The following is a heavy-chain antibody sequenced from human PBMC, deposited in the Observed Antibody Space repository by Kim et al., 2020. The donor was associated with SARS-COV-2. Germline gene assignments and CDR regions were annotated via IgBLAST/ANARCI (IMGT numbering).Heavy chain of an antibody. J-gene: IGHJ5*02. Sequence: GGSLRLSCAASGFTVSSNYMSWVRQAPGKGLEWVSVIYSGGSTYYADSVKGRFTISRHNSKNTLYLQMNSLRAEDTAVYYCARSLAAAGNPLNNWFDPWGQGTLVTVSS. D-gene: IGHD6-13*01. CDR2: IYSGGST. CDR1: GFTVSSNY. V-gene: IGHV3-53*04. CDR3: ARSLAAAGNPLNNWFDP.